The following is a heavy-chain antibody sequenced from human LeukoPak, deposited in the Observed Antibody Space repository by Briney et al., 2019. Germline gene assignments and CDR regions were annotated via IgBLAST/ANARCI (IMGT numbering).Heavy chain of an antibody. D-gene: IGHD2-15*01. CDR3: ARDLNQWSIQFDS. J-gene: IGHJ5*01. Sequence: GRSLRLSCAASGLTVRTNGMHWVRQPPGQGLEWVAAIDSDGNRRYYADSVKGRFTVSREIYKNTVDLQIDSLRAEDTAAYFCARDLNQWSIQFDSWGQGTLVTVAS. CDR1: GLTVRTNG. V-gene: IGHV3-33*01. CDR2: IDSDGNRR.